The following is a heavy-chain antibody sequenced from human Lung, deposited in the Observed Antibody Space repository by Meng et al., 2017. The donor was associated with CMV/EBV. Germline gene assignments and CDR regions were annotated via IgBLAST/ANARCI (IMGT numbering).Heavy chain of an antibody. J-gene: IGHJ4*02. V-gene: IGHV3-15*01. CDR1: GLTLNNAW. D-gene: IGHD3-3*01. CDR2: IRSKSDGGTT. CDR3: TTKLRFVQWFQELDEEY. Sequence: GGSXRLSCAVSGLTLNNAWMSWVRKSPGKGLEWVGRIRSKSDGGTTDYAAPVKGRFSISRDNSKKTLCLQMNSLKTEHTAVYYCTTKLRFVQWFQELDEEYWXQGTXVTVSS.